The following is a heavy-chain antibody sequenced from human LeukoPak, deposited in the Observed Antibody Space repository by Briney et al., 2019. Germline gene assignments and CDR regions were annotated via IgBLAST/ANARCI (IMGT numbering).Heavy chain of an antibody. D-gene: IGHD3-22*01. CDR1: GFSFSSYV. V-gene: IGHV3-30*03. CDR2: ISYDGSNK. CDR3: TRNGGRDYYDSSEDAFDI. Sequence: GRSLRLSCVASGFSFSSYVMRWVRQAPGKGLERVAVISYDGSNKYYADSVKGRFTISTDKTKNTLYLQKNSLKTEDTAVYYCTRNGGRDYYDSSEDAFDIWGQGTMVIVSS. J-gene: IGHJ3*02.